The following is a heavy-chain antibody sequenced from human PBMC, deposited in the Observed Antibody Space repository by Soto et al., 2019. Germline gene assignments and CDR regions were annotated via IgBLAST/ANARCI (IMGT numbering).Heavy chain of an antibody. D-gene: IGHD3-22*01. CDR3: ARDPSYYYDSSGPAGCFDY. V-gene: IGHV3-23*01. Sequence: PGGSLRLSCAASGFTLSSYAMSWVRQAPGKGLEWVSTFSGTGGYTYYADSVKGRFTISRDDSKNTLFLHMNSLRAADTAVYYCARDPSYYYDSSGPAGCFDYWGQGTLVTVSS. CDR2: FSGTGGYT. J-gene: IGHJ4*02. CDR1: GFTLSSYA.